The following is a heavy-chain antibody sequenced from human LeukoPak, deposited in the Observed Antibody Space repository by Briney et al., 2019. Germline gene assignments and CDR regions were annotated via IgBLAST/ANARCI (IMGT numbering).Heavy chain of an antibody. V-gene: IGHV3-30-3*01. J-gene: IGHJ4*02. D-gene: IGHD3-16*01. Sequence: GRSLRLSCAASGFTFTSFALHWVRQAPGKGLEWVAVISSDGSNKYYLDSVKGRFTISRDNSKNTLYPQMTSLRADDTAIYFCASISGASWGDFWGQGTQVTVSS. CDR2: ISSDGSNK. CDR1: GFTFTSFA. CDR3: ASISGASWGDF.